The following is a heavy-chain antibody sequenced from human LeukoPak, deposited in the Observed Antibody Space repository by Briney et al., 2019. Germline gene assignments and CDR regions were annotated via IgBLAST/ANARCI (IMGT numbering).Heavy chain of an antibody. CDR2: INNDGRST. CDR1: GFTFSTYW. J-gene: IGHJ4*02. Sequence: TGGSLRLSCVASGFTFSTYWMNCVRQAPGKGLVWVSHINNDGRSTNYADSVKGRFTISRDNAKTTLFLQMNSLRADDTAVYYCVSALGGQGGHWGQGRLVSVSS. D-gene: IGHD1-26*01. CDR3: VSALGGQGGH. V-gene: IGHV3-74*01.